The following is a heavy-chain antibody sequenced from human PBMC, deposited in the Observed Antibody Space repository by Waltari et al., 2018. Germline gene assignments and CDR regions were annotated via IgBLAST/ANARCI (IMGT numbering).Heavy chain of an antibody. D-gene: IGHD5-18*01. CDR1: GYTRTDLA. V-gene: IGHV1-24*01. CDR3: ATSMNGLFGYSYGYGMDV. Sequence: QVQLVQCGAEVEKPGASVEVSGRVFGYTRTDLAMHWVGPAPGRGLEWMGGFDPEDGETIYAQKFQGRVTMTEDTSTDTAYMELSSLRSEDTAVYYCATSMNGLFGYSYGYGMDVWGQGTTVTVSS. CDR2: FDPEDGET. J-gene: IGHJ6*02.